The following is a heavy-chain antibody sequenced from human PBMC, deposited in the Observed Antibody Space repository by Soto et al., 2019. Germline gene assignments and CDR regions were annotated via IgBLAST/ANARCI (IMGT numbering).Heavy chain of an antibody. V-gene: IGHV4-38-2*01. CDR2: IYRSGNT. CDR1: AYSITNAYY. CDR3: ARGENDAFDI. Sequence: SETLSLTCAVSAYSITNAYYWAWIRQPPGKGLEWIGSIYRSGNTYYNPSLKSRVTISVDTSENHFSLKLISVTAAETAVYYCARGENDAFDIWGQGTMVTVSS. J-gene: IGHJ3*02.